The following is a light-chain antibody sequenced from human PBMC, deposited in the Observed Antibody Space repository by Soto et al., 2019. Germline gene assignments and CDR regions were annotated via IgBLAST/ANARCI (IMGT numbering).Light chain of an antibody. CDR3: LQDYNLPIT. V-gene: IGKV1-33*01. CDR1: QDISNY. Sequence: DIQMTQSPSSLSASVGDRVTITCQASQDISNYLNWYQQKPGKAPKLLIYDASNLETGVPSRFSGSGSGTDFTLTISSLQPEDFAVYYCLQDYNLPITFGQGTRLEIK. CDR2: DAS. J-gene: IGKJ5*01.